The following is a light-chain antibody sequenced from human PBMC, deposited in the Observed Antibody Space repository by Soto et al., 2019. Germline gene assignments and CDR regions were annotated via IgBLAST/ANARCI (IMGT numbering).Light chain of an antibody. J-gene: IGKJ5*01. CDR2: LGS. CDR3: LQALQTPIT. V-gene: IGKV2-28*01. Sequence: DIVLPPSPLSLPVTPGAPASIFCRSRQGLLHSNGYNYLDWYLQKPGQSPQLLIYLGSNRASGVPDRFSGSGSGTDFTLNISRVEAEDVGVYYCLQALQTPITFGQGTRLEIK. CDR1: QGLLHSNGYNY.